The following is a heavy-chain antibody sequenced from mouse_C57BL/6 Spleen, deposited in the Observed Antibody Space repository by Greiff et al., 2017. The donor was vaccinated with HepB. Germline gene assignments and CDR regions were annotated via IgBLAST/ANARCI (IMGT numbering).Heavy chain of an antibody. CDR2: IYPGDGDT. J-gene: IGHJ4*01. Sequence: VQLQQSGPELVKPGASVKISCKASGYAFSSSWMNWVKQRPGKGLEWIGRIYPGDGDTNYNGKFKGKATLTADKSSSTAYMQLSSLTSEDSAVDFCARTAGDYDGDAMDYWGQGTSVTVSS. CDR3: ARTAGDYDGDAMDY. D-gene: IGHD2-4*01. V-gene: IGHV1-82*01. CDR1: GYAFSSSW.